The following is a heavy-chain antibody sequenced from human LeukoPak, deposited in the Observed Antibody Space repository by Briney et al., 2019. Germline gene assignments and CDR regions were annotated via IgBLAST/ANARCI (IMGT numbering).Heavy chain of an antibody. CDR1: GGSISSYY. CDR3: ATHSGSYGIDY. J-gene: IGHJ4*02. Sequence: PSETLSLTCTVSGGSISSYYWSWIRQPPGKGLEWIGYIYYSGSTYYNPSLKSRVTISVDTSKNQFSLKLSSVTAADTAVYYCATHSGSYGIDYWGQGTLVTVSS. D-gene: IGHD1-26*01. V-gene: IGHV4-59*08. CDR2: IYYSGST.